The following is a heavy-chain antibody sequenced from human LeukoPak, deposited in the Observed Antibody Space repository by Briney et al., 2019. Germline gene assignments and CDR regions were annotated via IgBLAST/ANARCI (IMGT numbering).Heavy chain of an antibody. CDR1: KYTFTGYY. J-gene: IGHJ5*02. CDR3: ARGPYNWKYRWFDP. D-gene: IGHD1-20*01. CDR2: INPDSGGT. V-gene: IGHV1-2*02. Sequence: ASVKVSCKASKYTFTGYYVHWVRQAPGQGLEWMGWINPDSGGTNYAQKFQGRITMTRDTYISTAYMELSRLRSDDTAVYYCARGPYNWKYRWFDPWGREPRSPSPQ.